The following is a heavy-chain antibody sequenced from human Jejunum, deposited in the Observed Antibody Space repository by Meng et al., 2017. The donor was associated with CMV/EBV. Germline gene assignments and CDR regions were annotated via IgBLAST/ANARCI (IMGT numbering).Heavy chain of an antibody. D-gene: IGHD6-19*01. Sequence: FSGYGMSWVRQAPGKGLEWVSAIRDSGANTYYAGSVTGRFTISRDNSHNTLYLQMHSLRAEDTAVYYCARALGLGAVMPNYDAFDLWGQGTVVPSPQ. J-gene: IGHJ3*01. CDR2: IRDSGANT. V-gene: IGHV3-23*01. CDR3: ARALGLGAVMPNYDAFDL. CDR1: FSGYG.